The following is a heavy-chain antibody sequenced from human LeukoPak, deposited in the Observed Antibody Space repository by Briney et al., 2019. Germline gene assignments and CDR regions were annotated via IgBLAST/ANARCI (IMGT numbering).Heavy chain of an antibody. D-gene: IGHD3-3*01. CDR2: IYYSGST. CDR1: GGSISSYY. V-gene: IGHV4-59*01. Sequence: PSETPSLTCTVSGGSISSYYWSWIRQPPGKGLEWIGYIYYSGSTNYNPSLKSRVTISVDTSKNQFSLKLSSVTAADTAVYYCASYDFWSGYHDWGQGTLVTVSS. J-gene: IGHJ4*02. CDR3: ASYDFWSGYHD.